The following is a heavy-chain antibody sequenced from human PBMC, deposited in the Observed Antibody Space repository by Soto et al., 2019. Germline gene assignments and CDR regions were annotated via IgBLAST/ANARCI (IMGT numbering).Heavy chain of an antibody. CDR2: IYYSGST. Sequence: QVQLQESGPGLVKPSETLSLTCTVSGGSISSYYWSWIRQPPGKGLEWIGYIYYSGSTNYNPSLKSRVTISVDTSKNQFSLKLSSVTAAVTAVYYCARTSVDTAMSNDYWGQGTLVTVSS. J-gene: IGHJ4*02. CDR1: GGSISSYY. CDR3: ARTSVDTAMSNDY. D-gene: IGHD5-18*01. V-gene: IGHV4-59*01.